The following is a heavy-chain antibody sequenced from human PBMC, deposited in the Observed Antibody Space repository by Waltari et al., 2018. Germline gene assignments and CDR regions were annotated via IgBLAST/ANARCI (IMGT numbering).Heavy chain of an antibody. CDR2: IYYMGTT. V-gene: IGHV4-31*03. J-gene: IGHJ6*03. CDR3: ARERHIEGARYMDV. D-gene: IGHD2-21*01. CDR1: GGSLSSGGYY. Sequence: QVQLQESGPGLVKPSQTLSLTCTVSGGSLSSGGYYWSWIRQHPGKGLEWIGYIYYMGTTYYNPSLKSRVTISGDTSKNQFSLKLSAVTAADTAVYYCARERHIEGARYMDVWGKGTTVTVSS.